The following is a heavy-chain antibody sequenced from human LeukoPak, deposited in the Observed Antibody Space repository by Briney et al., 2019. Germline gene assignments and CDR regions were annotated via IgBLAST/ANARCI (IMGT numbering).Heavy chain of an antibody. CDR3: ARETPSITMVRGVIAN. V-gene: IGHV3-48*02. D-gene: IGHD3-10*01. J-gene: IGHJ4*02. Sequence: GGSLRLSCAASGFTFSNYAMIWVRQAPGKGLEWVSYISSSSSTIYYADSVKGRFTISRDNAKNSLYLQMNSLRDEDTAVYYCARETPSITMVRGVIANWGQGTLVTVSS. CDR1: GFTFSNYA. CDR2: ISSSSSTI.